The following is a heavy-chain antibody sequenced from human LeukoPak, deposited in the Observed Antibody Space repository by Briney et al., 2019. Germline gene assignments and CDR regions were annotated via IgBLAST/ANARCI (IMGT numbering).Heavy chain of an antibody. J-gene: IGHJ4*02. V-gene: IGHV3-7*01. CDR3: ARDHARDGYNF. CDR1: GFTFGSYW. D-gene: IGHD5-24*01. CDR2: IEQDGSEK. Sequence: QTGGSLRLSCAASGFTFGSYWMNWARQAPGKGLELVANIEQDGSEKYYVDSVKGRFTISRDNAQNSLYLQMNSLIAEDTAVYYCARDHARDGYNFWGQGNLVTVSS.